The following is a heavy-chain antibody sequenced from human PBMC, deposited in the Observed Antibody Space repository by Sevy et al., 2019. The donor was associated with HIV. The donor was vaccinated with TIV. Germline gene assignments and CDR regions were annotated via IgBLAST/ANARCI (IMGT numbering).Heavy chain of an antibody. CDR1: GFTFSKYA. CDR2: ISDSGRRT. CDR3: TGGGTPREEYYYYGLDV. Sequence: GGSLRLSCVASGFTFSKYAMSWVRQAPGKGLEWVSTISDSGRRTYYRGSVQGRFTVSSDNSKNMVELQMNSLGVDDTAIYYCTGGGTPREEYYYYGLDVWGQGATVTVSS. V-gene: IGHV3-23*01. J-gene: IGHJ6*02. D-gene: IGHD3-16*01.